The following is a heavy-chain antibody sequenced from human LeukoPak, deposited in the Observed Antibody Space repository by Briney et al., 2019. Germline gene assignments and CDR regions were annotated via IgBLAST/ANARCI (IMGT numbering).Heavy chain of an antibody. J-gene: IGHJ4*02. CDR2: ISKDGSDK. CDR1: GFTFSDYA. CDR3: AKDSWAGLAGGSCLDY. Sequence: PGRSLRLSCAASGFTFSDYAMHWVRQAPGKGLEWVAVISKDGSDKYYPGSVRGRFTISRDNSKNTLYLQMNSLRAEDTAVYYCAKDSWAGLAGGSCLDYWGQGTLVTVSS. V-gene: IGHV3-30-3*01. D-gene: IGHD3/OR15-3a*01.